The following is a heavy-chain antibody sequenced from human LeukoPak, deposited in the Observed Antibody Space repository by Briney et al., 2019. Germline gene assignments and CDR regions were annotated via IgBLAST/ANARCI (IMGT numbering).Heavy chain of an antibody. CDR1: GFTFSSYK. CDR2: ISSSSSYI. CDR3: ARGTVPGVFDY. V-gene: IGHV3-21*01. Sequence: GGSLRLSCAASGFTFSSYKMNWVRQAPGKGLEWVSNISSSSSYIYYADSVKGRFTISRDNAKNSLYLQMNSLGDEDTAVYYCARGTVPGVFDYWGQGTLVTVSS. J-gene: IGHJ4*02. D-gene: IGHD6-19*01.